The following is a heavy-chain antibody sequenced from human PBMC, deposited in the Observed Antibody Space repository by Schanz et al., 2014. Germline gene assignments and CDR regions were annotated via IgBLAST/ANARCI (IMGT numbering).Heavy chain of an antibody. Sequence: EVQLLESGGGLVQPGGSLRLSCAASGFTFSIYGMSWVRQAPGKGLEWVSRMIGSGSSVFYADSVKGRFTISRDNLKNTVYLQMNSLRVDDTTVDYCAKEKEEAAADGSFFDYWGQGTLVTVSS. D-gene: IGHD6-13*01. CDR2: MIGSGSSV. CDR1: GFTFSIYG. J-gene: IGHJ4*02. V-gene: IGHV3-23*01. CDR3: AKEKEEAAADGSFFDY.